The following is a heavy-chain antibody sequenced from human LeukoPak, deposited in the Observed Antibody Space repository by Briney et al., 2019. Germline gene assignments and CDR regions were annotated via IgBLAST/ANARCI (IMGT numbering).Heavy chain of an antibody. D-gene: IGHD6-25*01. CDR2: INHSGST. CDR3: ARELSGSYGGGWFDP. V-gene: IGHV4-34*01. CDR1: GGSFSGYY. J-gene: IGHJ5*02. Sequence: SETLSLTCAVYGGSFSGYYWSWIRQPPGKGLEWIGEINHSGSTNYNPSLKSRVTISEDTSKNQFSLKLSSVTAADTAVYYCARELSGSYGGGWFDPWGQGTLDTVSS.